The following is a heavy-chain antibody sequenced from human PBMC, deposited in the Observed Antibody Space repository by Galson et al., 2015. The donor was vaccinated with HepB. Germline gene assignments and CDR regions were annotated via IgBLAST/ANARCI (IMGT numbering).Heavy chain of an antibody. CDR2: ITSNSNNI. CDR3: ARERGGRYMDV. CDR1: GFTFSPYT. Sequence: SLRLSCAASGFTFSPYTMNWVRQAPGKGLECISYITSNSNNIYYADSVKGRFTISRDNAKSSLYLQMNSLRAEDTAVYYCARERGGRYMDVWGKGTTVTVS. V-gene: IGHV3-48*01. D-gene: IGHD3-10*01. J-gene: IGHJ6*03.